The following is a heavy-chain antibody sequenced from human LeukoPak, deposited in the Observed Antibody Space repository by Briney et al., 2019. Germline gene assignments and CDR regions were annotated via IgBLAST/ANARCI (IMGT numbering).Heavy chain of an antibody. J-gene: IGHJ5*01. CDR1: GVTFSSSG. CDR2: IRFDGSDK. V-gene: IGHV3-30*02. D-gene: IGHD6-19*01. Sequence: PGGSLRLSCAASGVTFSSSGMHSVRPAPGKGLECLTLIRFDGSDKFYADPVKGRSTVSRANSKKTWFFKMNSLRPEATAVYYCARDQQNGYSSGWSFDFWGQGTLVNVSS. CDR3: ARDQQNGYSSGWSFDF.